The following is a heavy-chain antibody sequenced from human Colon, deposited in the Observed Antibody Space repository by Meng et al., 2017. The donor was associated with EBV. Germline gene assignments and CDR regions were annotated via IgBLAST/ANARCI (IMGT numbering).Heavy chain of an antibody. CDR1: GYTFTSSS. V-gene: IGHV7-4-1*01. CDR3: ARGNGWRFDY. J-gene: IGHJ4*02. CDR2: ININTGNP. D-gene: IGHD6-19*01. Sequence: QVQLVQFGFELKKPGDSVKVSCQAAGYTFTSSSMNWVRHAPGQGLEWMGWININTGNPTYAQGFTGRFVFSLDTSVSTAYLQIDSLKADDTAVYYCARGNGWRFDYWGQGTLVTVSS.